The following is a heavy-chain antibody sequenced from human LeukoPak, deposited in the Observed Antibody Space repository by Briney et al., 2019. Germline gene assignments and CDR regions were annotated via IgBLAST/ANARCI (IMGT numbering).Heavy chain of an antibody. V-gene: IGHV3-48*03. CDR3: ARSPSGSDPYYFDC. J-gene: IGHJ4*02. CDR2: ISRSGRTK. D-gene: IGHD3-10*01. CDR1: GFAFSSYE. Sequence: PGGSLRLSCAASGFAFSSYEMNWVRQAPGKGLEWVSYISRSGRTKYYAESVKGRFTFSRDNAMNSVFLQMNSLRAEDTAVYYCARSPSGSDPYYFDCFGQGTLVTVSS.